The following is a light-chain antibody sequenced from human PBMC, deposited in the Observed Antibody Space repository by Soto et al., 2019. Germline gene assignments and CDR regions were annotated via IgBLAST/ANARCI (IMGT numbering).Light chain of an antibody. J-gene: IGLJ1*01. CDR2: DVS. Sequence: QSVLTQPASVSGSPGQSITISCTGTSSDVGAYNYVSWYQQYPGKAPKLIIYDVSNRPSGVSNRFSGSKSGNTASLTISGLQAEDDADYFCSSYTSSSTFWVFGTGTKVTVL. CDR3: SSYTSSSTFWV. V-gene: IGLV2-14*01. CDR1: SSDVGAYNY.